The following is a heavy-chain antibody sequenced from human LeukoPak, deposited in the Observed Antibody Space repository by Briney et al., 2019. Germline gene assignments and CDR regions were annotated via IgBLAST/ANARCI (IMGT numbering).Heavy chain of an antibody. Sequence: GGSLRLSCAASGFTFSSYAMSWVRQAPGKGLEWVSAISASGANTYSTDSVKGRFTLSRDNSENTLYLQMNSLRAGDTAVYYCAKDIEISYWGQGTLVTVSS. D-gene: IGHD2-15*01. J-gene: IGHJ4*02. V-gene: IGHV3-23*01. CDR1: GFTFSSYA. CDR2: ISASGANT. CDR3: AKDIEISY.